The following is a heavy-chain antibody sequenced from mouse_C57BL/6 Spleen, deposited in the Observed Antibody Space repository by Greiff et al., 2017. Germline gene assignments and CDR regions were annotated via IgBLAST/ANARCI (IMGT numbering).Heavy chain of an antibody. V-gene: IGHV1-9*01. J-gene: IGHJ4*01. CDR3: ASRTYYDYDGYAMDY. D-gene: IGHD2-4*01. Sequence: VQLQQSGAELMKPGASVKLSCKATGYTFTGYWIEWVKQRPGHGLEWIGEILSGSGSINYNEKFKGKARFTEDTSSNTAYMQLSNLTTEDSAIYYCASRTYYDYDGYAMDYWGQGTSVTVSS. CDR2: ILSGSGSI. CDR1: GYTFTGYW.